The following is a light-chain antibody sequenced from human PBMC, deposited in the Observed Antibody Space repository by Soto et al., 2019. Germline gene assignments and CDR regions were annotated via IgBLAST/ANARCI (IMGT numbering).Light chain of an antibody. CDR2: DAS. CDR3: QQYKSFPWT. V-gene: IGKV1-5*01. Sequence: DIRLTQSPSTLSVSIGDRVTITWRASQSISNWLAWYQQKKGIAPQILIYDASNLESGVPSRFSGFFYETEFTLTISSLQTDDFATYYCQQYKSFPWTFGQGTKVDIK. CDR1: QSISNW. J-gene: IGKJ1*01.